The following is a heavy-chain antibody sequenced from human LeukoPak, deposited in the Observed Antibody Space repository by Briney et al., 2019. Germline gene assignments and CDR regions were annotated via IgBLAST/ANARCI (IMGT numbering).Heavy chain of an antibody. J-gene: IGHJ3*02. V-gene: IGHV3-23*01. D-gene: IGHD3-22*01. CDR1: GFTFSRYA. CDR2: NIGRGGRT. Sequence: GGSLRLSCAPSGFTFSRYAMSWDRHAPGMGLELVSANIGRGGRTYATESVKGWFNKSRDNSKNTLYLQMKSLRAEETAVYYCARERRITMIVVVINTGGGAFDIWGKGTMVTVSS. CDR3: ARERRITMIVVVINTGGGAFDI.